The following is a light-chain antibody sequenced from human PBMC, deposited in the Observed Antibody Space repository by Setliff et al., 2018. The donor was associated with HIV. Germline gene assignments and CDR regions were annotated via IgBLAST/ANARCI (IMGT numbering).Light chain of an antibody. CDR2: EVS. Sequence: QSVLTQPASVSGSPGQSVTISCTGTSSDVGFYNYVSWYQQHPGKAPKLMIYEVSNRPSGVSDRFSGSKSGNTASLTISVLQAEDEADYYCSSYTSSSTYVFGTGTKVTVL. CDR1: SSDVGFYNY. V-gene: IGLV2-14*01. CDR3: SSYTSSSTYV. J-gene: IGLJ1*01.